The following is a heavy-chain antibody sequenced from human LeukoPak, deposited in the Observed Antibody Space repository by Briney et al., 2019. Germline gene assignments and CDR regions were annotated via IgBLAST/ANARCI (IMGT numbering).Heavy chain of an antibody. CDR3: ARRDTLIYYYGTDV. D-gene: IGHD5-18*01. V-gene: IGHV1-8*01. Sequence: ASXXVSXXXXGXTXTXXXXXXXRXATGQGLXXMGXMNPNSGNTGYAQKFQGRVTMTRNTSISTAYMELSSLRSEDTAVYYCARRDTLIYYYGTDVWGQGTTVTVSS. CDR1: GXTXTXXX. CDR2: MNPNSGNT. J-gene: IGHJ6*02.